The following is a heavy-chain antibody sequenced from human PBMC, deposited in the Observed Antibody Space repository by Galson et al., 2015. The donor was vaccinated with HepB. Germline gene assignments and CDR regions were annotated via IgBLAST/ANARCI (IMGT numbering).Heavy chain of an antibody. CDR3: AREPTRGAYERIAAAGTLAPFDY. V-gene: IGHV3-30-3*01. CDR2: ISYDGSNK. Sequence: SLRLSCAASGFTFSSYAMHWVRQAPGKGLEWVAVISYDGSNKYYADSVKGRFTISRDNSKNTLYLQMNSLRAEDTAVYYCAREPTRGAYERIAAAGTLAPFDYWGQGTLVTVSS. J-gene: IGHJ4*02. D-gene: IGHD6-13*01. CDR1: GFTFSSYA.